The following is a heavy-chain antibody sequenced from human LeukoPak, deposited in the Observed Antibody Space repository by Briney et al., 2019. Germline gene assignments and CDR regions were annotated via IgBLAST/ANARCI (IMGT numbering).Heavy chain of an antibody. V-gene: IGHV1-8*03. CDR2: MNPNSGNT. D-gene: IGHD6-6*01. J-gene: IGHJ4*02. CDR1: GYTFTSYD. CDR3: ARGRFAYSSSPVDY. Sequence: ASVKVSCKASGYTFTSYDINWVRQATGQGLEWMGWMNPNSGNTGYAQKFQSRVTITRNTSISTAYMELSSLRSEDTAVYYCARGRFAYSSSPVDYWGQGTLVTVSS.